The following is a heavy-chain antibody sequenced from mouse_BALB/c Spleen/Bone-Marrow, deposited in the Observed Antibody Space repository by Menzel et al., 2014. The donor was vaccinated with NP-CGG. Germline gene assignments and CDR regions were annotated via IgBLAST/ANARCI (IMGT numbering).Heavy chain of an antibody. V-gene: IGHV2-6-7*02. Sequence: VQLQESGPGLVSPSQPLSIPCTVSGFSLTGYGLNWVRQPPGKGLEWLGMIWGDGSTDYNSALKSRLSISKDNSKSXVFLKMNSLQTDDTARYYCARDSFLITRALDYWGQGTSVTVSS. CDR3: ARDSFLITRALDY. CDR2: IWGDGST. CDR1: GFSLTGYG. D-gene: IGHD2-4*01. J-gene: IGHJ4*01.